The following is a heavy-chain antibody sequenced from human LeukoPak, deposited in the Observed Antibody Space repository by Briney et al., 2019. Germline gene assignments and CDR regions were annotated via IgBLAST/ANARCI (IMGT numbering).Heavy chain of an antibody. Sequence: PGGSLRLSCAASGFTVSSNYMSWVRQAPGKGLEWVSVIYSGGSTYYADSVKGRFTISRDNSKNTLYLQMNSLRAEDTAVYYCAKQGTGSYLDHWGQGTLVTVSS. CDR1: GFTVSSNY. J-gene: IGHJ4*02. V-gene: IGHV3-53*01. D-gene: IGHD2-8*02. CDR3: AKQGTGSYLDH. CDR2: IYSGGST.